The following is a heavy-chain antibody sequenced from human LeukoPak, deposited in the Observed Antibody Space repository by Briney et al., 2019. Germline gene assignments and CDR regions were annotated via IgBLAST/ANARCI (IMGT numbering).Heavy chain of an antibody. CDR2: MWSDGSNK. CDR3: ARNSALDY. D-gene: IGHD2/OR15-2a*01. V-gene: IGHV3-33*01. J-gene: IGHJ4*02. CDR1: GFTFSSYD. Sequence: GGSLRLSCAGSGFTFSSYDMHWVRQAPGKGLEWVAVMWSDGSNKYHADSVKGRFTISRDNSKNTLYLQMNSLRAEDTAVYYCARNSALDYWGQGTLVTVSS.